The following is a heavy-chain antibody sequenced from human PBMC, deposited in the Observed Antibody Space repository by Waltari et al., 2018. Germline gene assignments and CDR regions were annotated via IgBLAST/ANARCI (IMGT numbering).Heavy chain of an antibody. J-gene: IGHJ4*02. D-gene: IGHD4-17*01. CDR3: ARGPPDDYGDYYFDY. Sequence: QVQLVQSGAEVKKPGSSVKVSCKASGGTFSSYAISRVRQAPGTGLEWMGGIIPLCGTANFAQKFQGRVTITADESTSTAYMELSSLRSEDTAVYYCARGPPDDYGDYYFDYWGQGTLVTVSS. V-gene: IGHV1-69*01. CDR2: IIPLCGTA. CDR1: GGTFSSYA.